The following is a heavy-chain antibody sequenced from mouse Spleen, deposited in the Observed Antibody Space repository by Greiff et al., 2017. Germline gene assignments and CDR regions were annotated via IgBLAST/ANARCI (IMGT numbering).Heavy chain of an antibody. J-gene: IGHJ4*01. D-gene: IGHD1-1*01. CDR2: ISSGGST. CDR1: GFTFSSYA. V-gene: IGHV5-6-5*01. Sequence: EVQVVESGGGLVKPGGSLKLSCAASGFTFSSYAMSWVRQTPEKRLEWVASISSGGSTYYPDSVKGRFTISRDNARNILYLQMSSLRSEDTAMYYCARNYGSSYDAMDYWGQGTSVTVSS. CDR3: ARNYGSSYDAMDY.